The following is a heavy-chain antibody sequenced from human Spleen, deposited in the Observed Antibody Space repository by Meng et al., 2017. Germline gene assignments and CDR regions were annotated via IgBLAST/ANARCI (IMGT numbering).Heavy chain of an antibody. CDR1: GYNFPDYY. CDR2: INPNSGGT. Sequence: QVQLVQSGAEVKKPGASVKVSCKPSGYNFPDYYIHWVRRAPGQGLEWMGRINPNSGGTNYAQKFQGRVTMTRDTSISTAYMELSRLRSDDTAVYYCARDEGRSYGDYLGNYWGQGSLVTVSS. CDR3: ARDEGRSYGDYLGNY. D-gene: IGHD4-17*01. J-gene: IGHJ4*02. V-gene: IGHV1-2*06.